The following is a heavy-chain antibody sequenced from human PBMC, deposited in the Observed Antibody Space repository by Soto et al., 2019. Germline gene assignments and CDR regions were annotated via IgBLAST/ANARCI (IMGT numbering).Heavy chain of an antibody. Sequence: SETLSLTCTVSGGSISSYYWSWIRQPPGKGLEWIGYIYYSGSTNYNPSLKSRVTISVDTSKNQFSLKLSSVTAADTAVYYCARVYSSSWKNYYYYYGMDVWGQGTTVTVS. CDR3: ARVYSSSWKNYYYYYGMDV. CDR1: GGSISSYY. CDR2: IYYSGST. J-gene: IGHJ6*02. D-gene: IGHD6-13*01. V-gene: IGHV4-59*01.